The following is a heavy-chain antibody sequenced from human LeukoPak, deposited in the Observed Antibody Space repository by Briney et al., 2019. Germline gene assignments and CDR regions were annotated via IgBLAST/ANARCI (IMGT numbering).Heavy chain of an antibody. V-gene: IGHV3-23*01. CDR1: GFTFSSYA. CDR2: ICGYGGST. CDR3: AKGRGGSCYSGLDY. Sequence: GGSLRLACAASGFTFSSYAMTWVRQAPGRGLEWVSAICGYGGSTYYADSVRGRFTISRDNSKNTLYLQMNSLRAEDTAVYYCAKGRGGSCYSGLDYWGQGTLVTVSS. J-gene: IGHJ4*02. D-gene: IGHD2-15*01.